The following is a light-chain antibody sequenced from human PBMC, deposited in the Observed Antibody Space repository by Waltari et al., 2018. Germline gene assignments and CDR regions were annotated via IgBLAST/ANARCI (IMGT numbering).Light chain of an antibody. V-gene: IGKV3-11*01. CDR1: QSVSSY. CDR2: DAS. J-gene: IGKJ4*01. CDR3: QQRSNWTPALT. Sequence: EIVLTQSPATLSLSPGERATLSCRASQSVSSYLAWYQQKPGQAPRLLIYDASNRATGIPAMFSGSGSGTDCTLTISSLEPEDFAVYYCQQRSNWTPALTFGGGTKVESK.